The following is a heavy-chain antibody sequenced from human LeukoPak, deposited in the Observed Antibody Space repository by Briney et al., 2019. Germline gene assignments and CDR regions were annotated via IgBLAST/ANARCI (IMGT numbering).Heavy chain of an antibody. CDR1: GGTFSSYA. V-gene: IGHV1-69*04. CDR3: ARMYCSRGSCYPLFYYYALDV. D-gene: IGHD2-15*01. Sequence: SVKVSCKASGGTFSSYAISWVRQAPGQGLEWMGRIIPILGIANYAQKFQGRVTITADKSTSTAYMELSSLRSEDTAVYYCARMYCSRGSCYPLFYYYALDVWGQGTTVTVSS. CDR2: IIPILGIA. J-gene: IGHJ6*02.